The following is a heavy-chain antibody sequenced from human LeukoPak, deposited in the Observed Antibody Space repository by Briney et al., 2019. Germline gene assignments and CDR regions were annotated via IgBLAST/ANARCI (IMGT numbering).Heavy chain of an antibody. CDR1: GYTFTSYD. Sequence: ASVKVSCKASGYTFTSYDINWVRQATGQGLEWMGWMNPNNGNTGYAQKFQGRVTMTRNTSISTAYMELSSLRSEDTAVYYCARGKASIVGADFDYWGQGTLVTVSS. D-gene: IGHD1-26*01. J-gene: IGHJ4*02. CDR2: MNPNNGNT. CDR3: ARGKASIVGADFDY. V-gene: IGHV1-8*02.